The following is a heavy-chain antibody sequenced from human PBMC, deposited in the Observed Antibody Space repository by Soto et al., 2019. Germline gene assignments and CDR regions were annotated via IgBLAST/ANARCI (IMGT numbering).Heavy chain of an antibody. CDR2: IYTGGST. J-gene: IGHJ4*02. CDR1: GFTVSDSY. D-gene: IGHD2-2*01. Sequence: PGGSLRLSCAASGFTVSDSYMNWVRQAPGKGLQWVSVIYTGGSTYYADSVKGRFTISRDTSKNTLYLQMNSLRAEDTAVYYCAKDVGYCSSTSCYGFDYWGQGTLVTVSS. CDR3: AKDVGYCSSTSCYGFDY. V-gene: IGHV3-53*01.